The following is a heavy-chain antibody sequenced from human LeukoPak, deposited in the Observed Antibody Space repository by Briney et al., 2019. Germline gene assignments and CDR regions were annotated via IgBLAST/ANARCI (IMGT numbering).Heavy chain of an antibody. CDR1: GFTFSTYG. CDR3: AKGPLRGTAAAIDY. V-gene: IGHV3-30*18. J-gene: IGHJ4*02. CDR2: ISYDGRNK. Sequence: GGSLRLSCGASGFTFSTYGMHWVRQAPGKGLEWVAVISYDGRNKHYPDSVKGRFTISRDISTDTLWLQMDSLRTEDTAVYYCAKGPLRGTAAAIDYWGQGTLVTVSS. D-gene: IGHD2-2*01.